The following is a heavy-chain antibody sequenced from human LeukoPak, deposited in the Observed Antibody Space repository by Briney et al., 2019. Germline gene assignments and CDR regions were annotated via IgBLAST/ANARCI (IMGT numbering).Heavy chain of an antibody. Sequence: PSETLSLTCTVSGGSISSYYWSWIRQPPGKGLEWIGYIYYSGSTNYNPSLKSRVTISVDTSKNQFSLKLTSVTAADTAVYYCARDLAREDAFDIWGRGTVVTVPS. D-gene: IGHD2-21*01. CDR2: IYYSGST. V-gene: IGHV4-59*01. CDR1: GGSISSYY. J-gene: IGHJ3*02. CDR3: ARDLAREDAFDI.